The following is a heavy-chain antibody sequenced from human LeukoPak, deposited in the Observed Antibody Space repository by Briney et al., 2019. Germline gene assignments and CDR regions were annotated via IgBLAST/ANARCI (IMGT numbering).Heavy chain of an antibody. CDR2: MRYDGRNK. CDR1: GFTFSSYE. D-gene: IGHD3-16*01. Sequence: GGSLRLSCAASGFTFSSYEMNWVRQAPGKGLEWVTLMRYDGRNKYYADSVKGRFTISRDNSKNTVYLQMNSLRGEDTAVYYCARVGDMEAFDIWGQGTRVTVSS. J-gene: IGHJ3*02. CDR3: ARVGDMEAFDI. V-gene: IGHV3-33*08.